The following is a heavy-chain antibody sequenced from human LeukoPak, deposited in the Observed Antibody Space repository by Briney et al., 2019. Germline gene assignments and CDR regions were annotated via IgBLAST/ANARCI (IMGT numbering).Heavy chain of an antibody. CDR1: GGSISGYY. D-gene: IGHD6-13*01. Sequence: SETLSLTCTVSGGSISGYYWSWIRQPPGKGLEWIGYIYYSGGTNYNPSLKSRDTISVDTSKKQFSLKLSSVTAADTAMFYCARYSDNWFDSWGQGTLVTVSS. CDR3: ARYSDNWFDS. J-gene: IGHJ5*01. CDR2: IYYSGGT. V-gene: IGHV4-59*01.